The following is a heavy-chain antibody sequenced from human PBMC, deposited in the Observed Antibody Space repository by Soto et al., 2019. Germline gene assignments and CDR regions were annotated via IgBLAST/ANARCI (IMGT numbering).Heavy chain of an antibody. CDR1: GYRFPTHW. CDR3: SGRVVVACYTADHGMDV. D-gene: IGHD2-2*02. Sequence: GESPKTPRYSSGYRFPTHWIARVRQRPGKGLEWMGIFYPGDSHTRYSRSCQGQVTISADKSITTAYLPWDHPKASDPAMYYFSGRVVVACYTADHGMDVWGQGTTVTVSS. J-gene: IGHJ6*02. CDR2: FYPGDSHT. V-gene: IGHV5-51*01.